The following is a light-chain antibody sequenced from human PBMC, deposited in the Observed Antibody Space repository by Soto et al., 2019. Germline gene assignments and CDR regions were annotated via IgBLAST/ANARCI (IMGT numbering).Light chain of an antibody. Sequence: ENVLTQFPGTLSLSPGDRATLSCRASQSLSSDSLAWYQQKPGQAPRLLIYGASSRATGIPDRFSGSGSGTDFTLTISRLEPEDFAVYYCQQYGSSPGTFGQGTKVDIK. V-gene: IGKV3-20*01. CDR1: QSLSSDS. J-gene: IGKJ1*01. CDR3: QQYGSSPGT. CDR2: GAS.